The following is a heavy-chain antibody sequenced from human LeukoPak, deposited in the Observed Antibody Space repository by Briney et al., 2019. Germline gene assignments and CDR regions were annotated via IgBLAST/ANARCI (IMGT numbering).Heavy chain of an antibody. CDR2: IKHDGSEK. Sequence: GGSLRLSCAASGLTFSRYWMSWVRQAPGKGLEWVANIKHDGSEKYYVDSVKSRFTISRDNAKNSLYLQMNSLRAEDTAVYYCAKGEAAAGGYWGQGTLVTVSS. V-gene: IGHV3-7*01. J-gene: IGHJ4*02. CDR1: GLTFSRYW. D-gene: IGHD6-13*01. CDR3: AKGEAAAGGY.